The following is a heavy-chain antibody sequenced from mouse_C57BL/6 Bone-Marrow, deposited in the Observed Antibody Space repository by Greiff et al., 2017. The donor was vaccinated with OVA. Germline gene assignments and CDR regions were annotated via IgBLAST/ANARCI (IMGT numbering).Heavy chain of an antibody. J-gene: IGHJ2*01. V-gene: IGHV14-4*01. Sequence: VQLQQSGAELVRPGASVKLSCTASGFNIKDDYMHWVKQRPEQGLEWIGWIYPENGDTEYASKFQGKATITAATSSNTAYLQLSSLTSEDTAVYYCTTVVASFDYWGQGTTLTVSS. CDR3: TTVVASFDY. D-gene: IGHD1-1*01. CDR1: GFNIKDDY. CDR2: IYPENGDT.